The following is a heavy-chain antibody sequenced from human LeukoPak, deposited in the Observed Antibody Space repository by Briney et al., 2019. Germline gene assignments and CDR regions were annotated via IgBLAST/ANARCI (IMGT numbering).Heavy chain of an antibody. D-gene: IGHD2-21*02. J-gene: IGHJ4*02. Sequence: PGGSLRLSCAASGFTFSSYSMDWVRQAPGRGLEWVSSISISSSYIYYADSVKGRFTISRDTAKNSLYLQITTLRPEDTAVYYCARVVLRNSLVTPLFAYCGQGTLVAVPS. CDR3: ARVVLRNSLVTPLFAY. V-gene: IGHV3-21*01. CDR2: ISISSSYI. CDR1: GFTFSSYS.